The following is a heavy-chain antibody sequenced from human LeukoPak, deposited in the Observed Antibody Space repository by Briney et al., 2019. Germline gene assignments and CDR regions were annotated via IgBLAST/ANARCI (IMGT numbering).Heavy chain of an antibody. V-gene: IGHV1-46*01. J-gene: IGHJ3*02. D-gene: IGHD4-17*01. CDR2: INPSGGST. CDR3: ARASGYGDYGHAFDI. Sequence: ASVKVSCKASGYTFTSYYMHWARQAPGQGLEWMGIINPSGGSTSYAQKFQGRVTMTRDTSTSTVYMELSSLRSEDTAVYYCARASGYGDYGHAFDIWGQGTMVTVSS. CDR1: GYTFTSYY.